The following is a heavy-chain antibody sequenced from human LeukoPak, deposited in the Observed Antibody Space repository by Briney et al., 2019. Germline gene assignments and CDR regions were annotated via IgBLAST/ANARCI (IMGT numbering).Heavy chain of an antibody. CDR1: GYTFTSYG. V-gene: IGHV1-18*01. CDR2: ISANDGNT. CDR3: ARESHVTREDY. Sequence: GASVKVSCKASGYTFTSYGISWVRQAPGQGLEWMGWISANDGNTDYPQKLQGRVTMTTDTSTSTAYMELRSLRSDDTAVYYCARESHVTREDYWGQGTLSPSPQ. D-gene: IGHD3-10*01. J-gene: IGHJ4*02.